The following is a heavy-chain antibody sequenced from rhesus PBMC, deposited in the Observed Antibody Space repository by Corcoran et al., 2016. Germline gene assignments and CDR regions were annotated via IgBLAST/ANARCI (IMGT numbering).Heavy chain of an antibody. J-gene: IGHJ4*01. CDR3: ARDLSRFYGSSRSYYFDY. D-gene: IGHD4-29*01. Sequence: QLQLQESGPGLVKPSETLSVTCSVSGGSISSRYWSWIRQAPGKGLEWIGSIYGSGGSPHHNPALKSVVTLSVDTSKNQLSLKLSSVTAADTAVYYCARDLSRFYGSSRSYYFDYWGKGVLVTVSS. CDR2: IYGSGGSP. CDR1: GGSISSRY. V-gene: IGHV4-169*02.